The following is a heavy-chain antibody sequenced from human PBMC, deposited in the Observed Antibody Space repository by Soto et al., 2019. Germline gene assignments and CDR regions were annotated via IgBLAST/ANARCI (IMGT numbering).Heavy chain of an antibody. CDR3: ARRSDRGYGYGTDY. D-gene: IGHD5-12*01. CDR1: GYTFTTYW. J-gene: IGHJ4*02. V-gene: IGHV5-51*01. CDR2: IYPGDSDA. Sequence: GESLTLSCQGSGYTFTTYWIGWVRQMPGKGLECMGIIYPGDSDARYSPSVQGQVTISVDKSINTAYMQWSSLRASDTAMYYCARRSDRGYGYGTDYWGQGTLVTVSS.